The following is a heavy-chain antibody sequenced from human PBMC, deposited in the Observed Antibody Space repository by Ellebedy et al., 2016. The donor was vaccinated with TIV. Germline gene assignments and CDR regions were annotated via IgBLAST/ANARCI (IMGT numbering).Heavy chain of an antibody. CDR3: ASGQFDDMAV. CDR1: GGSITSSTYY. V-gene: IGHV4-39*01. Sequence: GSLRLSXSVSGGSITSSTYYWGWIRQPPGKGLEWIGSIFYSGTAYYNPSLKSRVTISVDTSKTQFSLKVSSVTAADTAVYYCASGQFDDMAVWGQGTTVTVSS. D-gene: IGHD3-10*01. J-gene: IGHJ6*02. CDR2: IFYSGTA.